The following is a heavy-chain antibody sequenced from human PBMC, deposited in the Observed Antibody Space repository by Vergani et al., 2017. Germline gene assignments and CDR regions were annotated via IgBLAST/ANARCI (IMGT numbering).Heavy chain of an antibody. J-gene: IGHJ3*02. D-gene: IGHD1-26*01. CDR3: AKDVRMYSGSYRGFAFDI. V-gene: IGHV3-23*01. Sequence: EVQLLESGGGLVQPGGSLRLSCAASGFTFSSYAMSWVRQAPGKGLELVSAISGSGGSTYYADSVKGRFTISRDNSKNTLYLQMNSLRAEETAVYYCAKDVRMYSGSYRGFAFDIWGQGTMVTVSA. CDR1: GFTFSSYA. CDR2: ISGSGGST.